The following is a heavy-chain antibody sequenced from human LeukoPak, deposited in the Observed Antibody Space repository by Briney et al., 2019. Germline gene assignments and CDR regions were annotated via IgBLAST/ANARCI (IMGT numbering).Heavy chain of an antibody. V-gene: IGHV4-34*01. J-gene: IGHJ5*02. Sequence: SGTLSLTCAVYGGSFSGYYWTWIRQPPGKGLEWIGEINHSGSTNYNPSLKSRVTISVDTSKNQFSLKLSSVTAADTAVYYCANQPIAAAANWFDPWGQGTLVTVSS. CDR3: ANQPIAAAANWFDP. D-gene: IGHD6-13*01. CDR1: GGSFSGYY. CDR2: INHSGST.